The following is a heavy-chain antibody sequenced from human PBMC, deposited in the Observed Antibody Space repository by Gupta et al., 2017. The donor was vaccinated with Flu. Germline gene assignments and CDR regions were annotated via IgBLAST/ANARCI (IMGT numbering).Heavy chain of an antibody. J-gene: IGHJ4*02. CDR3: ARDRGGWGPTTVDH. CDR2: LSSDGTDI. CDR1: GFTFSTSW. D-gene: IGHD2-2*01. Sequence: EVQLVESGGGLVQPGGSLRLSCAASGFTFSTSWMHWVRQDPGKGLVWVSRLSSDGTDIKYADSVKGRFTISRDNTKNTLYLQMNSLRAEDTAVYYCARDRGGWGPTTVDHWGQGTLGTVSS. V-gene: IGHV3-74*01.